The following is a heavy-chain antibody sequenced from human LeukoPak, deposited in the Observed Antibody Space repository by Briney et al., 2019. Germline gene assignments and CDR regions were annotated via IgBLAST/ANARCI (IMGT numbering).Heavy chain of an antibody. CDR1: GGSISSGDYY. CDR2: IYYSGTT. D-gene: IGHD3-10*01. V-gene: IGHV4-30-4*02. CDR3: ARYWFGDRLALDF. Sequence: ASETLSLTCTVSGGSISSGDYYWSWIRQPPGKGLEWIGYIYYSGTTYYIPSLKSRVTMSIDTSKNQFSLKLSSVTAADTAVYYCARYWFGDRLALDFWGQGTMVTVSS. J-gene: IGHJ3*01.